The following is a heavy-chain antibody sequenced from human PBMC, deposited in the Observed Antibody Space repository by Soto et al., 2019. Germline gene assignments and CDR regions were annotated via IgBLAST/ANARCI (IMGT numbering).Heavy chain of an antibody. CDR1: RYSFTSYW. CDR3: ARHNRYSSTWFEGWFDP. J-gene: IGHJ5*02. V-gene: IGHV5-51*01. D-gene: IGHD6-13*01. Sequence: GESLNISCKGSRYSFTSYWIGWVRQMPGKGLEWMGIIHPGDSDTRYSPFFQGQVTISADKSISTAYLQWSSLKASDTAMYYCARHNRYSSTWFEGWFDPWGQGTLVTVSS. CDR2: IHPGDSDT.